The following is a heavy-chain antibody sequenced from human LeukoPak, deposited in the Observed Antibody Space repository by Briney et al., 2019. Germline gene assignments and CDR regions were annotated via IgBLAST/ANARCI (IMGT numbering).Heavy chain of an antibody. Sequence: GGSLRLSCTASGFTFSTQWMSWVRQAPGKGLEWVSAISGSGGSTYYADSVKGRFTISRDNSKNTLYLQMNSLRAEDTAVYYCAKDHDYGDYGGLGWGQGTLVTVSS. CDR3: AKDHDYGDYGGLG. J-gene: IGHJ4*02. D-gene: IGHD4-17*01. CDR1: GFTFSTQW. V-gene: IGHV3-23*01. CDR2: ISGSGGST.